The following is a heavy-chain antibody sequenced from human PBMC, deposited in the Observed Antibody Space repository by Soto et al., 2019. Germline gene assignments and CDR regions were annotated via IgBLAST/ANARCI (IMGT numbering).Heavy chain of an antibody. Sequence: GGSLRLSCAASGFTFSSYAMSWVRQAPGKGLEWVSVISGNGGGTYYADSVKGRFAISRDNSKNTLYLQMNSLRADDTALYYCAKTKYNWNSIPDYWGQGTLVTVSS. V-gene: IGHV3-23*01. CDR1: GFTFSSYA. CDR3: AKTKYNWNSIPDY. D-gene: IGHD1-7*01. CDR2: ISGNGGGT. J-gene: IGHJ4*02.